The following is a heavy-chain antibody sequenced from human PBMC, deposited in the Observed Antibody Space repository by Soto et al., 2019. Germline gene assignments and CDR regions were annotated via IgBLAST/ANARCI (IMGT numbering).Heavy chain of an antibody. Sequence: GGSLRLSCEASGWTFSSYAVSWVRQAPGKGLEWVAVISHDGSNKYYADSVKGRFTISRDNSKNTLYLQMNSLRAEDTAVYYCAKDPLPGSGYYLNWFDPWGQGTLVTVSS. CDR1: GWTFSSYA. V-gene: IGHV3-30*18. CDR3: AKDPLPGSGYYLNWFDP. CDR2: ISHDGSNK. D-gene: IGHD3-22*01. J-gene: IGHJ5*02.